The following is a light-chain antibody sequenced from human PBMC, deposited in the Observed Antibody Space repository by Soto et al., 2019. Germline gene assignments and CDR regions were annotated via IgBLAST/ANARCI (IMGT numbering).Light chain of an antibody. CDR1: QSVSNNY. CDR3: QQYGSSGT. Sequence: EIVLTQSLGTLSLSPRVRATLSCGASQSVSNNYLAWYQQKPGQAPRLLIYGASNRATGIPDRFSGSGSGTDFTLTISRLEPEDFAVYYCQQYGSSGTFGQGTKVEIK. J-gene: IGKJ1*01. CDR2: GAS. V-gene: IGKV3-20*01.